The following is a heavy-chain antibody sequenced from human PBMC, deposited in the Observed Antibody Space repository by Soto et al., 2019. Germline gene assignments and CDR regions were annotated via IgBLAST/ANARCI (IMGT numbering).Heavy chain of an antibody. Sequence: EVQLVESGGGLVKPGGSLRLSCAASGFTFSSCSMNWVRQAPGKGLEWVSSISGDSNYIYDADSVKGRFTISRDNAKNSLYLYINSLRAEDTAVYYCARVPHGSGSAWYFDLWGRGTLVTVSS. J-gene: IGHJ2*01. CDR2: ISGDSNYI. CDR3: ARVPHGSGSAWYFDL. D-gene: IGHD6-19*01. CDR1: GFTFSSCS. V-gene: IGHV3-21*01.